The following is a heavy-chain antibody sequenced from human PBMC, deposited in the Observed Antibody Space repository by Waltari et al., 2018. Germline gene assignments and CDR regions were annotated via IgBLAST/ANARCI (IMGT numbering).Heavy chain of an antibody. CDR1: GDSVINSNYS. CDR3: ARLSPPMWVRGVKGGYYFDY. CDR2: IYYSGRS. V-gene: IGHV4-39*07. J-gene: IGHJ4*02. Sequence: QLQLLESGPGLVKPSETLSLSCFVSGDSVINSNYSWGWIRQPPGKGLEWIGNIYYSGRSSYNPSLKSRVIISVDTSKNQFSVRLTSVTAADTALFYCARLSPPMWVRGVKGGYYFDYWGPGTLVTVSS. D-gene: IGHD3-10*01.